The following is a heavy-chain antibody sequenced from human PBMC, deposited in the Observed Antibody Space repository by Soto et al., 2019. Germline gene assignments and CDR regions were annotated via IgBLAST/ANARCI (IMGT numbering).Heavy chain of an antibody. CDR1: GGSISSYY. J-gene: IGHJ6*03. CDR3: ARRDAVDYYMDV. CDR2: IYYSGST. V-gene: IGHV4-59*08. D-gene: IGHD2-21*02. Sequence: QVQLQESGPGLVKPSETLSLTCTVSGGSISSYYWSWIRQPPGKGLEWIGYIYYSGSTNYNPSLKSRVTISVDTSKNQFSLKLSSVTAADTAVYYCARRDAVDYYMDVWGKGTTVTVSS.